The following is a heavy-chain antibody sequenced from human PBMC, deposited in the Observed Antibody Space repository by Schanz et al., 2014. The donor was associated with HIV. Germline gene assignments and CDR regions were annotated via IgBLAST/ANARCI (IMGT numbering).Heavy chain of an antibody. CDR2: ISESGGRT. J-gene: IGHJ4*02. CDR1: GFTFSNYA. D-gene: IGHD3-10*01. Sequence: EVQLVESGGGLVQPGGSLRLSCAASGFTFSNYAMSWVRQAPGKGLEWVSSISESGGRTYYADSVNGRFTISRDNAKNSLYLQMNSLRAEDTAVYYCARLRGFLWFGDHPYSFDYWGQGTLVTVSS. V-gene: IGHV3-23*04. CDR3: ARLRGFLWFGDHPYSFDY.